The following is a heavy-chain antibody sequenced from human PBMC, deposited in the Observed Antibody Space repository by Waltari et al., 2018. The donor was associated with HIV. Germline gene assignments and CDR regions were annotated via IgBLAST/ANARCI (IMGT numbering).Heavy chain of an antibody. CDR2: SSAYNENT. V-gene: IGHV1-18*01. CDR1: GSTFTSYG. CDR3: ASYSPPRGLDV. D-gene: IGHD2-21*01. Sequence: QVQLVQSGAEVKKPGASVKVSCKSSGSTFTSYGFAWVRQAPGQGLEWMGWSSAYNENTNYAPKFQGRVTMTTDTSTTTGYMELRRLRSADTAVYFCASYSPPRGLDVWGQGTTVTVS. J-gene: IGHJ6*02.